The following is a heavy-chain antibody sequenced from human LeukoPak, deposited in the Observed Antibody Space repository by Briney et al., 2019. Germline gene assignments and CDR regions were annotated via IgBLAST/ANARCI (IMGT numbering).Heavy chain of an antibody. J-gene: IGHJ5*02. CDR1: GGSFSSYY. CDR3: ARDAAITGIWFDP. CDR2: INHSGST. D-gene: IGHD1-20*01. Sequence: PSETLSLTCAVYGGSFSSYYWSWIRQPPGKGLEWIGEINHSGSTNYNPSLKSRVTISVDTSKNQFSLKLSSVTAADTAVYYCARDAAITGIWFDPWGQGTLVTVSS. V-gene: IGHV4-34*01.